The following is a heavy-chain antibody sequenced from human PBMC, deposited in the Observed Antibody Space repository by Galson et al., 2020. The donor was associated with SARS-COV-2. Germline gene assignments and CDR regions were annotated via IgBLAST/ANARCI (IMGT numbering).Heavy chain of an antibody. D-gene: IGHD3-3*01. V-gene: IGHV3-74*01. CDR1: GFTFSSYW. Sequence: GGSLRLSCAASGFTFSSYWMHWVRQAPGKGMEWVSRINNDGSSKNYADSVKGRFTISRDNAKNTLYLQMYSLGAEDTAVYYCTKGGARVADYGGQGPLVTVSS. CDR2: INNDGSSK. J-gene: IGHJ4*02. CDR3: TKGGARVADY.